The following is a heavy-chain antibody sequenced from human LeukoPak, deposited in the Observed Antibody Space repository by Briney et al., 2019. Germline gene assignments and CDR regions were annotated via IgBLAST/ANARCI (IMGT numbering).Heavy chain of an antibody. Sequence: ASVKVSCKASGYTFTSYGISWVRQAPGQGLEWMGWISAYNGNTNYAQKLQGRVTMTTDTSTSTAYMELRSLRSDDTAVYYCARVRTALSSGWLTYHYYYYGMDVWGQGTTVTVSS. V-gene: IGHV1-18*01. J-gene: IGHJ6*02. CDR3: ARVRTALSSGWLTYHYYYYGMDV. CDR1: GYTFTSYG. CDR2: ISAYNGNT. D-gene: IGHD6-19*01.